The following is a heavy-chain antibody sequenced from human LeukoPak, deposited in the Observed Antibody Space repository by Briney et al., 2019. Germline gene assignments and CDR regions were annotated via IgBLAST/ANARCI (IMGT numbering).Heavy chain of an antibody. CDR3: ARDRGRNWFEP. J-gene: IGHJ5*02. CDR1: GGSISSYY. CDR2: IYYSGST. Sequence: SETLSLTCTVSGGSISSYYWSWIRQPPGKGLEWIGYIYYSGSTNYNPSLKSRVTISVDTSKNQFSLKLSSVTAADTAVYYCARDRGRNWFEPWGQGTLVTVSS. V-gene: IGHV4-59*01.